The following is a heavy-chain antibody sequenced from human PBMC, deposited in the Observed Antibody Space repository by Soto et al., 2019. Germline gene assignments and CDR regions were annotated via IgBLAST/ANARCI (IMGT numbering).Heavy chain of an antibody. CDR1: GFTFSTYA. D-gene: IGHD6-19*01. CDR2: VSYSGGTT. J-gene: IGHJ4*02. CDR3: TKVWSSGWLFDY. V-gene: IGHV3-23*01. Sequence: PGGSLRLSCAASGFTFSTYAMSWVRQAPGKGLEWVSAVSYSGGTTYYADSVKGRFTISRDNSKNTVYLQMTSLRAEDTAVYHCTKVWSSGWLFDYWGQGALVTVSS.